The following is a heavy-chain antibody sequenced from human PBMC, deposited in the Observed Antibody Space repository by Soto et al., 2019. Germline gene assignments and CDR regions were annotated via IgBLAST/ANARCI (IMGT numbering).Heavy chain of an antibody. CDR2: IHYSGST. V-gene: IGHV4-30-4*01. CDR1: GGSVRRGETY. D-gene: IGHD3-22*01. J-gene: IGHJ5*01. CDR3: ARGDSSGWDNSWFDS. Sequence: SETLSLTCNVSGGSVRRGETYWSWIRQSPGNGLEWIGYIHYSGSTYYNPSLRSRVTMSLDMSKNQFSLQLSSVTAADTAVYFCARGDSSGWDNSWFDSWGQGTLVAVSS.